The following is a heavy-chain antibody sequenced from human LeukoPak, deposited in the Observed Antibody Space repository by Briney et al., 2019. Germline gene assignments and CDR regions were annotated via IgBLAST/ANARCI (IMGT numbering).Heavy chain of an antibody. J-gene: IGHJ4*02. CDR2: IYYSGST. V-gene: IGHV4-39*07. CDR3: ASSSLKYSRRYKLPDS. Sequence: SETLSLTCTVSGGSISSSSYYWGWIRQPPGKGLEWIGSIYYSGSTYYNPSLKSRVTISVDTSKNQFSLKLSSVTAADTAVYYCASSSLKYSRRYKLPDSWGQGTLVTVSS. D-gene: IGHD1-7*01. CDR1: GGSISSSSYY.